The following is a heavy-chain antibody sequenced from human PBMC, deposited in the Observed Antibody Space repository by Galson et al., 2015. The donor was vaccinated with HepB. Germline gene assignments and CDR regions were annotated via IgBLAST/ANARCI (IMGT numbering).Heavy chain of an antibody. J-gene: IGHJ4*02. CDR2: ISYDGSNK. Sequence: SLRLSCAASGFTFSSYGMHWVRQAPGKGLEWVAVISYDGSNKYYADSVKGRFTISRDNSKNTLYLQMNSLRAEDTAVYYCAKGILPRYWGQGTLVTVSS. CDR1: GFTFSSYG. CDR3: AKGILPRY. V-gene: IGHV3-30*18.